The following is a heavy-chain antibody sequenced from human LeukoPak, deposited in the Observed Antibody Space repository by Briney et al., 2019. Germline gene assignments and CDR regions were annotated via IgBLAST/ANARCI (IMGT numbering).Heavy chain of an antibody. CDR1: GGSLSGAY. V-gene: IGHV4-34*01. CDR2: INHTGST. D-gene: IGHD3-9*01. CDR3: ARGPVRLARPYDY. J-gene: IGHJ4*02. Sequence: SETLSLTCTVQGGSLSGAYWTWIRQPPGKGLEWIGEINHTGSTNYNPSFKSRVTMSADTPKNHLSLNLTSVTAADTAVYYCARGPVRLARPYDYWGQGTLVTVSS.